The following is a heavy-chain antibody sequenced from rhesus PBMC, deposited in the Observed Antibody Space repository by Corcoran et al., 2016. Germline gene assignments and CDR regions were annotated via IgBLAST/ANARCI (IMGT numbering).Heavy chain of an antibody. Sequence: EVLLVESGAGLVQPGGSLRLSCGAPRFTFCHSWIAGVRPASGKGRGWVCSIKTKAYGETVDYAESVKGRFTNSRNDSKNTLYLQMNSLKTEDTAVYYCTGSWSKFEGCDYWGQGVLVTVSS. CDR3: TGSWSKFEGCDY. D-gene: IGHD6-13*01. CDR2: IKTKAYGETV. J-gene: IGHJ4*01. CDR1: RFTFCHSW. V-gene: IGHV3-30*02.